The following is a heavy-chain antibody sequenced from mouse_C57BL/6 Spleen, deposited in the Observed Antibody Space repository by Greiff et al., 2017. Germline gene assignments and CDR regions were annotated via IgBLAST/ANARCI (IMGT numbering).Heavy chain of an antibody. V-gene: IGHV1-63*01. J-gene: IGHJ2*01. Sequence: QVQLQQSGAELVRPGTSVKMSCKASGYTFTNYWIGWAKQRPGHGLEWIGDIYPGGGYTNYNEKFKGKATLTADKSSSTAYMQFSSLTSEDSAIYYCARGGEIPFDYWGQGTTLTVSS. CDR3: ARGGEIPFDY. CDR1: GYTFTNYW. CDR2: IYPGGGYT.